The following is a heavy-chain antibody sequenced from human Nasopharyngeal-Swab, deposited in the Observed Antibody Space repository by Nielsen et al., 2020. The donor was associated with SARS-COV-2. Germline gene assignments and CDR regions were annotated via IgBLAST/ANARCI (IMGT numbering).Heavy chain of an antibody. V-gene: IGHV3-11*01. CDR2: ISSSGSTI. D-gene: IGHD3-10*01. CDR1: GFTFSDYY. Sequence: GASLKISCAASGFTFSDYYMGWIRQAPGKGLEWVSCISSSGSTIYYADSVKRRFTISRDNAKNSLYLQMNSLRAEDTAVYYCAAAIWFGELLGSYWGQGTLVTVSS. J-gene: IGHJ4*02. CDR3: AAAIWFGELLGSY.